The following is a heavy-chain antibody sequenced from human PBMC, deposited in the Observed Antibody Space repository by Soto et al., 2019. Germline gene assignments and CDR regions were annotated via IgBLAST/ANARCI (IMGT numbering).Heavy chain of an antibody. CDR2: IIPIFGTA. Sequence: VASVKVSCKASGYTFTGYYMHWVRQAPGQGLEWMGGIIPIFGTANYAQKFQGRVTITADKSTSTAYMELSSLRSEDTAVYYCARDTSNSSSSRYYYYGMDVWGQGTTVTVSS. CDR1: GYTFTGYY. CDR3: ARDTSNSSSSRYYYYGMDV. D-gene: IGHD6-6*01. V-gene: IGHV1-69*06. J-gene: IGHJ6*02.